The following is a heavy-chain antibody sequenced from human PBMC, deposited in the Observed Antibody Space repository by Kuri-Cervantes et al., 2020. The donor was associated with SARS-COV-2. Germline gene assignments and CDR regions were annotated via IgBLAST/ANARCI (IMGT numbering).Heavy chain of an antibody. CDR1: GYTFTGYY. D-gene: IGHD7-27*01. Sequence: ASVKVSCKASGYTFTGYYMHWVRQTPGQGLEWMGWINPNSGGTNYAQKFQGRVTMTRDTSISTAYMELSRLRSDDTAVYYCARDRTNWGSFGDAFDIWGQGTMVTVSS. J-gene: IGHJ3*02. CDR3: ARDRTNWGSFGDAFDI. V-gene: IGHV1-2*02. CDR2: INPNSGGT.